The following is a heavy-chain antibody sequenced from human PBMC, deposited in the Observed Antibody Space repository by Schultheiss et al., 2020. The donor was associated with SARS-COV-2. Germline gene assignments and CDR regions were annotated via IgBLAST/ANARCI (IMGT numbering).Heavy chain of an antibody. V-gene: IGHV4-59*12. CDR3: ARALITMVRGVRTYYFDY. D-gene: IGHD3-10*01. J-gene: IGHJ4*02. Sequence: SETLSLTCTVSGGSISSYYWSWIRQPPGKGLEWIGYIYYSGSTNYNPSLKSRVTISVDTSKNQFSLKLSSVTAADTAVYYCARALITMVRGVRTYYFDYWGQGTLVTVSS. CDR1: GGSISSYY. CDR2: IYYSGST.